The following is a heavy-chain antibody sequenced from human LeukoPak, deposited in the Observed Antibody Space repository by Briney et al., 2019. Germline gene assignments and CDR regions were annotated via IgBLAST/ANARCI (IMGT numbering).Heavy chain of an antibody. V-gene: IGHV1-46*01. CDR2: INPSGGST. CDR1: GYTFTSYY. J-gene: IGHJ6*02. Sequence: RASVKVSCKASGYTFTSYYMHWVRQAPGQGLEWMGIINPSGGSTSYAQKFQGRVTMTRDTSTSTVYMELSSLRSEDTAVYYCARGGPMVRGQACMDVWGQGTTVTVSS. CDR3: ARGGPMVRGQACMDV. D-gene: IGHD3-10*01.